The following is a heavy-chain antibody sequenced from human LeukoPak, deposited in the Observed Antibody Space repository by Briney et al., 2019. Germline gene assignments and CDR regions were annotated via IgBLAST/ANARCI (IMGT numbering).Heavy chain of an antibody. Sequence: SETLSHTCTVSGGSISSSSYYWGWIRQPPGKGLEWIGSIYYSGSTYYNPSLKSRVTISVDTSKNQFSLKLSSVTAADTAVYYCARVTSGSYVWFDPWGQGTLVTVSS. CDR3: ARVTSGSYVWFDP. D-gene: IGHD1-26*01. J-gene: IGHJ5*02. V-gene: IGHV4-39*07. CDR1: GGSISSSSYY. CDR2: IYYSGST.